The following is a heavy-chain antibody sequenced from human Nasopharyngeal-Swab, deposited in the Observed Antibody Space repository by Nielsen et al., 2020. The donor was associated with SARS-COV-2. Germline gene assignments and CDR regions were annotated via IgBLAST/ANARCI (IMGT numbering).Heavy chain of an antibody. D-gene: IGHD3-10*01. CDR1: GFTFSDYY. Sequence: GGSLRLSCAASGFTFSDYYMSWIRQAPGKGLEWVSYISSSSSYTNYADSVKGRFTISRDNAKNSLYLQMNSLRAEDTAVYYCATSLQKDYFDYWGQGTLVTASS. CDR2: ISSSSSYT. J-gene: IGHJ4*02. CDR3: ATSLQKDYFDY. V-gene: IGHV3-11*03.